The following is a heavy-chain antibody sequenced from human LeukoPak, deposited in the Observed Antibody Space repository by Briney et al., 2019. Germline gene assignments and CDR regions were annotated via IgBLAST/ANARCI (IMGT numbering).Heavy chain of an antibody. J-gene: IGHJ6*03. Sequence: GGSLRLSCAASGFTFTSFSMNWVRQAPGKGLEWVSYISSSRSIIYYADSVKGRFTISRDNVKNSLYLQMNSLRAEDTAVYYCARDPSGVVVAGSNYYYMDVWGKGTTVTVSS. D-gene: IGHD2-2*01. CDR1: GFTFTSFS. CDR2: ISSSRSII. CDR3: ARDPSGVVVAGSNYYYMDV. V-gene: IGHV3-48*01.